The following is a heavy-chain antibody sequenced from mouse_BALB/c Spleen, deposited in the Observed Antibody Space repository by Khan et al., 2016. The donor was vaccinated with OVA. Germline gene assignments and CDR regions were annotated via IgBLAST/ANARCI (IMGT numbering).Heavy chain of an antibody. CDR3: TRGGKFAY. Sequence: QVQLQQPGAELVRPGVSVKISCKVSGYKFTDYAMHWVKQSHAKGLEWIGVISTYYGDADYSQKFKGKATMTVDRSSRTAYLELARLTSEDSALYFCTRGGKFAYWGQGTLVTVSA. CDR1: GYKFTDYA. D-gene: IGHD1-1*02. CDR2: ISTYYGDA. V-gene: IGHV1S137*01. J-gene: IGHJ3*01.